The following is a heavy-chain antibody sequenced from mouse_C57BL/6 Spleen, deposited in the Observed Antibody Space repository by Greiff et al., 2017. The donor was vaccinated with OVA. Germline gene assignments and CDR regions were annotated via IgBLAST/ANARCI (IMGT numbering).Heavy chain of an antibody. CDR2: INPYNGDT. J-gene: IGHJ2*01. V-gene: IGHV1-20*01. Sequence: VQLQQSGPELVKPGDSVKISCKASGYSFTGYFMNWVMQSHGKSLEWIGRINPYNGDTFYNQKFKGKATLTVDKSSSTALMELRSLTSEDSAVYYCARPYGYDRDYFDYWGQGTTLTVSS. D-gene: IGHD2-2*01. CDR1: GYSFTGYF. CDR3: ARPYGYDRDYFDY.